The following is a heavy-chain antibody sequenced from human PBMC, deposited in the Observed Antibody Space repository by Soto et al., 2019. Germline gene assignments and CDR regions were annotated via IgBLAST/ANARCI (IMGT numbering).Heavy chain of an antibody. V-gene: IGHV4-39*01. J-gene: IGHJ4*02. D-gene: IGHD3-22*01. CDR2: IYYSGST. CDR1: GGSISSSSYY. Sequence: PSETLSLTCTVSGGSISSSSYYWGWIRQPPGKGLEWIGSIYYSGSTYYNPSLKSRVTISVDTSKNQFSLKLSSVTAADTAVYYCARLSIVVVITIRDQYYFDYWGQGTLVTVSS. CDR3: ARLSIVVVITIRDQYYFDY.